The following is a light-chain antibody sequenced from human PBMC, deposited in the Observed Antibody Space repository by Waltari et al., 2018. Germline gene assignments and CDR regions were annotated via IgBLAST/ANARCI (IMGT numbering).Light chain of an antibody. CDR1: QSVSSW. Sequence: DIQLTHFPSTLPASVGDRVTITCPASQSVSSWLAWYQQKPGKAPELPISNASTLEGVVPSSCSGIGAGTDFTLTSSMLQPDDSAAYYCQQYYTYPLTFGGGTKVEIK. J-gene: IGKJ4*01. CDR2: NAS. CDR3: QQYYTYPLT. V-gene: IGKV1-5*03.